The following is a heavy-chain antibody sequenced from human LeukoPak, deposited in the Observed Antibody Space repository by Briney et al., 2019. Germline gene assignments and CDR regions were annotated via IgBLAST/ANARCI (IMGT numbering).Heavy chain of an antibody. CDR2: IYYSGST. CDR1: GGSISSYY. V-gene: IGHV4-59*12. Sequence: SETLSLTCTVSGGSISSYYWSWIRQPPGKGLEWIGYIYYSGSTNYKPSLKSRVTISVDTSKNQFSLKLSSVTAADTAVYYCARLVPAAVLLWFGEGFDPWGQGTLVTVSS. D-gene: IGHD3-10*01. CDR3: ARLVPAAVLLWFGEGFDP. J-gene: IGHJ5*02.